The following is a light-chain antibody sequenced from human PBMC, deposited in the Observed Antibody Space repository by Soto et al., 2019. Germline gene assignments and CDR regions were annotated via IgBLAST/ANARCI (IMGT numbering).Light chain of an antibody. CDR2: DAS. CDR1: QSINNY. CDR3: QQRSSWPRVT. J-gene: IGKJ3*01. Sequence: EIVLTQSPATLSLSPGERATLSCRASQSINNYLAWYQQRPGQAPRLLIYDASNRATGIPARFSGSGSGTDFTLTISSLEPEDLAVYYCQQRSSWPRVTFGPGTKVDIK. V-gene: IGKV3-11*01.